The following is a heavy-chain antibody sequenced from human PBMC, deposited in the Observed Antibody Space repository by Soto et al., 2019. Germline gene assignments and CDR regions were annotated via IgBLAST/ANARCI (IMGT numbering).Heavy chain of an antibody. J-gene: IGHJ4*02. CDR3: ARGWGYDSNDYYYAY. Sequence: QVQLVQSGAEVRKPGSSVKVSCKASGGTFSRHAISWVRQAPGQGLEWMGGIIPIFGTANHAQKFQGRVTIIADESTSIVYMELRSLRSEDTAMYYCARGWGYDSNDYYYAYWGQGTLVIVSS. D-gene: IGHD3-22*01. CDR2: IIPIFGTA. V-gene: IGHV1-69*01. CDR1: GGTFSRHA.